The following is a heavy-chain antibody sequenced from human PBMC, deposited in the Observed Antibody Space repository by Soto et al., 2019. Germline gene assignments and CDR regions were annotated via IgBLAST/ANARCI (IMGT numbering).Heavy chain of an antibody. CDR3: ARSGSSSWYSSWFDP. CDR1: GFTFSSYS. CDR2: ISSSSSYI. J-gene: IGHJ5*02. V-gene: IGHV3-21*01. Sequence: GGSLRLSCAASGFTFSSYSMNWVRQAPGKGLEWVSSISSSSSYIYYADSVKGRFTISRDNAKNSLYLQMNSLRAEDTALYYCARSGSSSWYSSWFDPWGQGTLVTVSS. D-gene: IGHD6-13*01.